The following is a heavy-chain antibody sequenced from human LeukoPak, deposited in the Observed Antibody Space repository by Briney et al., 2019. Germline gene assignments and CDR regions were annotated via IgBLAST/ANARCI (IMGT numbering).Heavy chain of an antibody. V-gene: IGHV4-59*01. CDR2: IYYSGST. D-gene: IGHD3-22*01. CDR3: ARDDYYDSSGYYY. CDR1: GGSISSYY. Sequence: SETLSLTCAVSGGSISSYYWSWIRQPPGKGLEWIGYIYYSGSTNYNPSLKSRVTISVDTSKNQFSLKLSSVTAADTAVYYCARDDYYDSSGYYYWGQGTLVTVSS. J-gene: IGHJ4*02.